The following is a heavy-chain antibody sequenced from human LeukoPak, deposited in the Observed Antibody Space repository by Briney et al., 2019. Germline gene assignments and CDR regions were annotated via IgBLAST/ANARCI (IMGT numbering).Heavy chain of an antibody. D-gene: IGHD2-8*01. J-gene: IGHJ5*02. Sequence: PSETLSLTCTVSGDSISSYYWSWIRQPPGKGLEWIGLVSYSGSTNYNPSLKSRVTISLDTSKNQFSLKLTSVTAADTAVYYCARDLVSSHWFDPWGQGTLVTVSS. CDR1: GDSISSYY. CDR3: ARDLVSSHWFDP. CDR2: VSYSGST. V-gene: IGHV4-59*01.